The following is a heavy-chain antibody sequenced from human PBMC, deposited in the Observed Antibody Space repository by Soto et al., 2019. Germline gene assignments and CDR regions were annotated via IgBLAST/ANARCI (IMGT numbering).Heavy chain of an antibody. CDR3: ATAYVYDFENSNYYRDAFDI. Sequence: GESLKISCKASGYSFSFYWIGWVRQMPGKGLEWMAIMYPDDSDIRYSPSFEAHVTISADKSTSAAFLQWSSLKASDTAMYYCATAYVYDFENSNYYRDAFDIWGQGTLVTVSS. V-gene: IGHV5-51*01. CDR2: MYPDDSDI. J-gene: IGHJ3*02. CDR1: GYSFSFYW. D-gene: IGHD3-22*01.